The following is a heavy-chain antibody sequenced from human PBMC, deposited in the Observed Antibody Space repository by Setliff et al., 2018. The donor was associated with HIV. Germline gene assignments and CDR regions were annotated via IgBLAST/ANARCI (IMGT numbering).Heavy chain of an antibody. Sequence: GASVKVSCKASGYTFTSYYMHWVRQAPGQGLEWMGIINPSGGSTSYAQKFQGRVTMTRDTSTSTVYMELSSLRSEDTAVYYCARAGYDYGDLSGMDVWGQGTTVTV. J-gene: IGHJ6*02. V-gene: IGHV1-46*01. D-gene: IGHD4-17*01. CDR1: GYTFTSYY. CDR2: INPSGGST. CDR3: ARAGYDYGDLSGMDV.